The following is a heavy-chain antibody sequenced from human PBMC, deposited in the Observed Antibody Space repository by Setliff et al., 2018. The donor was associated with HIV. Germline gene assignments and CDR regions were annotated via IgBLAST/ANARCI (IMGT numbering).Heavy chain of an antibody. CDR2: INEDGSVT. CDR1: GGSISRSNW. V-gene: IGHV3-7*01. CDR3: VKDKGRTDGWYHFDY. J-gene: IGHJ4*02. Sequence: ETLSLTCAVSGGSISRSNWWSWVRQPPGKGLEWVANINEDGSVTYSLDSVRGRFTFSRDNAKNSMFLQMNSLRAEDTAVYYCVKDKGRTDGWYHFDYWGQGTLVTSPQ. D-gene: IGHD6-19*01.